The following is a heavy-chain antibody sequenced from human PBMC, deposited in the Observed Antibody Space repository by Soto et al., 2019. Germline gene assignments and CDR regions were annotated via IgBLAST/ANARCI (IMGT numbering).Heavy chain of an antibody. CDR2: IYYSGST. D-gene: IGHD3-22*01. Sequence: SETLSLTCTFSGGSIISYYWSWIRQPPGKGLEWIGYIYYSGSTNYNPSLKSRVTISVDTSKNQFSLKLSSVTAADTAVYYCAREGYYDSTNGVDYWGQGTLVTVSS. CDR3: AREGYYDSTNGVDY. J-gene: IGHJ4*02. V-gene: IGHV4-59*01. CDR1: GGSIISYY.